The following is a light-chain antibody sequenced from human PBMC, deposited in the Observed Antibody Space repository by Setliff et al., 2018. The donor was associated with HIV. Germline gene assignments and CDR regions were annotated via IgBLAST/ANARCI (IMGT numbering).Light chain of an antibody. CDR1: RSDIGAYNY. Sequence: LTQPASVSGSPGQSITISCTGTRSDIGAYNYVSWYQQHPGKAPKVMIYDVRKRPSGVSNRFSGSKSGNTASLTISGFQAEDEAAYYCSSYVNINTLVFGTGTKVTVL. CDR3: SSYVNINTLV. V-gene: IGLV2-14*03. CDR2: DVR. J-gene: IGLJ1*01.